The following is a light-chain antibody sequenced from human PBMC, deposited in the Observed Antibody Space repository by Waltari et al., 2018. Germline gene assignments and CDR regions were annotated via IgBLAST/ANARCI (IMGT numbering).Light chain of an antibody. CDR1: QTVLYSSDNNNY. V-gene: IGKV4-1*01. CDR2: WAS. CDR3: QQYYDTPRT. J-gene: IGKJ1*01. Sequence: DIVMTQSPDSLAVSLGARVTINCKSSQTVLYSSDNNNYLAWYQQKLGQPPKLLIYWASTRASGVPDRFSGSGSGTDFTLTISSLQAEDVAVYYCQQYYDTPRTFGQGTRVEIK.